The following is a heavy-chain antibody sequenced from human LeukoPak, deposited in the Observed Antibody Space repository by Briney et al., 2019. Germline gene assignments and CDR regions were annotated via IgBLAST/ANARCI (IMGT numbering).Heavy chain of an antibody. J-gene: IGHJ4*02. CDR1: GGSFSGFY. CDR2: INHGESA. D-gene: IGHD2-8*01. Sequence: PSETLSLTCAVYGGSFSGFYWSWVRQFSGKGLEWIGEINHGESANYNPSLKNRITISLDTSKNQFSLKMTSVTAADTAVYYCARLNLLGYCTNDVCPAGGLPFDSWAQGTLVTVSS. CDR3: ARLNLLGYCTNDVCPAGGLPFDS. V-gene: IGHV4-34*01.